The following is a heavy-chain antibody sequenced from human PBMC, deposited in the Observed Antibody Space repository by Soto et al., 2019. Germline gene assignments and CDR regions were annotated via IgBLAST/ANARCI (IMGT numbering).Heavy chain of an antibody. CDR1: GGTFSSYA. D-gene: IGHD2-15*01. CDR3: ATDCSGGSCYGASGMDV. Sequence: SVKVSCKASGGTFSSYAISWVRQSPGQGLEWMGGIIPIFGTANYAQMFQGRVTITADKSTTTVYMELSSLRSDDTAVYYCATDCSGGSCYGASGMDVWGQGTTVTVSS. CDR2: IIPIFGTA. V-gene: IGHV1-69*06. J-gene: IGHJ6*02.